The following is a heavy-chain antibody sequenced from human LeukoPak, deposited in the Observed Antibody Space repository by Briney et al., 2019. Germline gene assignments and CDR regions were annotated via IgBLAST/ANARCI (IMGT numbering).Heavy chain of an antibody. J-gene: IGHJ4*02. Sequence: PSETLSLTCSVSGGSIGSYHWNWIRQPSGKGLEWIGIVFNNGGTKHNPSLKRRVAISVDTSKKQFALKLSSVAAADTAVYYCVASYGGYVLDYWGQGALVIVSS. CDR3: VASYGGYVLDY. CDR1: GGSIGSYH. CDR2: VFNNGGT. V-gene: IGHV4-59*01. D-gene: IGHD5-12*01.